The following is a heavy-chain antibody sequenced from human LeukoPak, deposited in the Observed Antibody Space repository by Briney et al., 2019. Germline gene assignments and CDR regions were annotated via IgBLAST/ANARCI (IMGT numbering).Heavy chain of an antibody. CDR2: ISGSGGST. J-gene: IGHJ4*02. CDR3: AKDGFGGSYAQPVY. V-gene: IGHV3-23*01. Sequence: GGSLRLSCAASGFTFSSYAMSWVRQAPGKGLEWVSAISGSGGSTYYADSVKGRFTISRDNSKNTLYLQMNSLRAEDTAVYYCAKDGFGGSYAQPVYWGQGTLVTVSS. CDR1: GFTFSSYA. D-gene: IGHD1-26*01.